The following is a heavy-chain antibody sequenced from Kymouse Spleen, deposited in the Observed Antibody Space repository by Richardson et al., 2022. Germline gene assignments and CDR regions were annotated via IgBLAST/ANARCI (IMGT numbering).Heavy chain of an antibody. CDR1: GFTFDDYA. D-gene: IGHD3-10*01. CDR2: ISWNSGSI. CDR3: AKDIRTFTMVRGDYYYYYGMDV. Sequence: EVQLVESGGGLVQPGRSLRLSCAASGFTFDDYAMHWVRQAPGKGLEWVSGISWNSGSIGYADSVKGRFTISRDNAKNSLYLQMNSLRAEDTALYYCAKDIRTFTMVRGDYYYYYGMDVWGQGTTVTVSS. V-gene: IGHV3-9*01. J-gene: IGHJ6*02.